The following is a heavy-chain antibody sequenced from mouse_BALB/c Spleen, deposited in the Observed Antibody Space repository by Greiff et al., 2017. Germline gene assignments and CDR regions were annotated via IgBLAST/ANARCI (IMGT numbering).Heavy chain of an antibody. V-gene: IGHV1-5*01. D-gene: IGHD2-2*01. J-gene: IGHJ4*01. CDR1: GYTFTSYW. CDR3: TRWDGYDDYAMDY. CDR2: IYPGNSDT. Sequence: EVNLVESGTVLARPGASVKMSCKASGYTFTSYWMHWVKQRPGQGLEWIGAIYPGNSDTSYNQKFKGKAKLTAVTSTSTAYKELSSLTNEDSAVYYCTRWDGYDDYAMDYWGQGTSVTVSS.